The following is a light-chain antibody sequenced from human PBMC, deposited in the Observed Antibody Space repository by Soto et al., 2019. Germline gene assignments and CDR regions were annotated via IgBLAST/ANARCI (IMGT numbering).Light chain of an antibody. CDR2: KAS. CDR3: QQYNSYWRT. V-gene: IGKV1-5*03. J-gene: IGKJ1*01. CDR1: QSISSW. Sequence: DIQMPQSPSTLSASVGDRVTITCRASQSISSWLAWYQQKPGKAPKLLIYKASSLESGVPSRFSGSGSGTEFNLTISSLQPDDFATYYCQQYNSYWRTFGQGTKVEIK.